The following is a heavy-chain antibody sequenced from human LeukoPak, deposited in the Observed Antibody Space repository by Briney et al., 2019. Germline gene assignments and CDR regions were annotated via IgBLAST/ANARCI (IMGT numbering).Heavy chain of an antibody. CDR1: GFTFSSYA. D-gene: IGHD5-18*01. J-gene: IGHJ4*02. Sequence: QPGGSLRLSCAASGFTFSSYAMHWVRQAPGKGLEWVAVISYDGSNKYYADSVKGRFTISRDNSKNTLYLQMNSLRAEDTAVYYCARTRVTPGIRGLQMRYFDYWGQGTLVTVSS. V-gene: IGHV3-30-3*01. CDR3: ARTRVTPGIRGLQMRYFDY. CDR2: ISYDGSNK.